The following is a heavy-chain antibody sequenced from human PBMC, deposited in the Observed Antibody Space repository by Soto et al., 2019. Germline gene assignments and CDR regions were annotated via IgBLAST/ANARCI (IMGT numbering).Heavy chain of an antibody. V-gene: IGHV1-3*01. CDR3: SSSFSYFSLFDYYYYVMDV. D-gene: IGHD2-21*01. CDR1: GYTFTSYA. J-gene: IGHJ6*02. CDR2: INAGNGNT. Sequence: ASVKVSCKASGYTFTSYAMHWVRQAPGQRLEWMGWINAGNGNTKYSQKFQGRVTITRDTSASTAYMELSSLRSEDTAVYFCSSSFSYFSLFDYYYYVMDVWGQGTTVTVSS.